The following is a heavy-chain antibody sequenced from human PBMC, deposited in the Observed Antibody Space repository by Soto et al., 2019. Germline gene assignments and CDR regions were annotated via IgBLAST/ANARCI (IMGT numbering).Heavy chain of an antibody. CDR3: ATVRRSSSSEYYFDY. Sequence: ASVTVSCKVSGYALTDLSMHWVRQAPGKGLEWMGGFDPEDGETIYAQKFQGRVTMTEDTSTDTAYMELSSLRSEDTAVYYCATVRRSSSSEYYFDYWGQGTLVTVSS. CDR1: GYALTDLS. J-gene: IGHJ4*02. V-gene: IGHV1-24*01. CDR2: FDPEDGET. D-gene: IGHD6-6*01.